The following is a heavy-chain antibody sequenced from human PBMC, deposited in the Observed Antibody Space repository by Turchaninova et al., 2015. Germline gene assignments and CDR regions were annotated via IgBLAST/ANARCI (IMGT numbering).Heavy chain of an antibody. CDR2: IYYSGST. CDR1: GDSISSISYN. D-gene: IGHD2-21*02. CDR3: ARESVGAWVAPLYYFDS. V-gene: IGHV4-39*07. Sequence: QLQLQESGPGLVKPSETLSLPFSASGDSISSISYNWGWIPQPPGQGLEWLASIYYSGSTYYNPSLKSRVTISVDTSKNQFSLKVSSVTAADTAVYYCARESVGAWVAPLYYFDSWGQGTLVTVSS. J-gene: IGHJ4*02.